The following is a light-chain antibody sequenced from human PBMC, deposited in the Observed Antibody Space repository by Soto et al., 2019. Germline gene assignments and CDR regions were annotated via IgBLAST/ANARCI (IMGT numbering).Light chain of an antibody. CDR1: QSIRYY. J-gene: IGKJ1*01. CDR2: GAS. V-gene: IGKV1-5*01. CDR3: QHHNSYSQT. Sequence: DIQLTQSPPTLSASVGDRVTITCRASQSIRYYLAWYQQLPGKAPKRLIYGASSLQSGVPSRFSGSGFGTEFSLTISSLQPDDFATYFCQHHNSYSQTFGQGTKVEIK.